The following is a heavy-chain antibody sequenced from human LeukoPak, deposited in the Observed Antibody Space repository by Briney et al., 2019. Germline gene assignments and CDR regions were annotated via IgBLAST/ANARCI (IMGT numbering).Heavy chain of an antibody. CDR1: GFTFSSST. J-gene: IGHJ4*02. CDR3: AKSHSGSYLY. V-gene: IGHV3-30*04. D-gene: IGHD1-26*01. Sequence: PGGSLRLSCAASGFTFSSSTMHWVRQAPGKGLEWVAVISYDGSNKYYADSVKGRFTISRDNSKNTLYLQMNSLRAEDTAVYYCAKSHSGSYLYWGQGTLVTVSS. CDR2: ISYDGSNK.